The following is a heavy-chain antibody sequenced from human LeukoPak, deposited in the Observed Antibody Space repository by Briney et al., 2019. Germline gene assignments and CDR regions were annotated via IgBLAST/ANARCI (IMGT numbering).Heavy chain of an antibody. CDR2: IKSKTDGGTT. J-gene: IGHJ3*02. CDR1: GFSSNNAW. V-gene: IGHV3-15*01. D-gene: IGHD1-1*01. Sequence: PGGSLRLSCAASGFSSNNAWMSWVRQAPGKGLEWVGRIKSKTDGGTTDYAAPVKGRFTISRDDSQNTLYLQMNSLKTEDTAVYYCTTAETGLPFLNAFDIWGQGTMVTVSS. CDR3: TTAETGLPFLNAFDI.